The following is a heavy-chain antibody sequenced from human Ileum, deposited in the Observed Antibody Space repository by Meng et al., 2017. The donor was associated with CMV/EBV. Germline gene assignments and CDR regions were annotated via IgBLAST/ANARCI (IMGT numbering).Heavy chain of an antibody. V-gene: IGHV3-72*01. CDR1: GFTFSDPY. Sequence: GGSLRLSCAASGFTFSDPYMDWVRQAPGRGLEWVGRIRNGANGFTTEYAASVRGRFTISRDDSKASLYLLMVSLTTEDTAVYYCARSPNGNIHDDWGQGTPVTVSS. CDR2: IRNGANGFTT. CDR3: ARSPNGNIHDD. D-gene: IGHD4-23*01. J-gene: IGHJ4*01.